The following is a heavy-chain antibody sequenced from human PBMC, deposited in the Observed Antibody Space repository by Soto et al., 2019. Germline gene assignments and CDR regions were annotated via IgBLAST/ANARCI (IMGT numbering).Heavy chain of an antibody. Sequence: ASVKVSCKASGCAFTDYYMHWVRQAPGQGLEWMGWINPNSGGTNYAQKFQGWVTMTRDTSISTAYMELSRLRSDDTAVYYCARDSGSSWTNYYYYGMDVWGQGTTVTVSS. V-gene: IGHV1-2*04. D-gene: IGHD6-13*01. CDR3: ARDSGSSWTNYYYYGMDV. CDR1: GCAFTDYY. CDR2: INPNSGGT. J-gene: IGHJ6*02.